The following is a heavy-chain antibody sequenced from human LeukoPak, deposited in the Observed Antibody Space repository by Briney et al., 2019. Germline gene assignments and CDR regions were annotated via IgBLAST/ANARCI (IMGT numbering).Heavy chain of an antibody. V-gene: IGHV3-30-3*01. D-gene: IGHD3-10*01. J-gene: IGHJ4*02. CDR1: GFTFSSYA. CDR3: AREYYGSGSPLLRFDY. Sequence: GGSLRLSCAASGFTFSSYAMHWVRQAPGKGLEWVAVISYDGSNKYYADSVKGRFTIFRDNSKNTLYLQMNSLRAEDTAVYYCAREYYGSGSPLLRFDYWGQGTLVTVSS. CDR2: ISYDGSNK.